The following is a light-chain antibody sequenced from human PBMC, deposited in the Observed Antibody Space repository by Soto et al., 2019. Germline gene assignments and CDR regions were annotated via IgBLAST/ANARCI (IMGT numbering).Light chain of an antibody. CDR2: DVN. V-gene: IGLV2-14*01. CDR3: TSYASGSSLVV. Sequence: QSALTQPASVSGSPGQSITLSCTGTSSDIGGYDYVSWYQRHPGKAPKLIIYDVNNRPSGVSNRFSGSKSGNTASLTISGLQAEDEADYYCTSYASGSSLVVFGGGTKVTVL. CDR1: SSDIGGYDY. J-gene: IGLJ2*01.